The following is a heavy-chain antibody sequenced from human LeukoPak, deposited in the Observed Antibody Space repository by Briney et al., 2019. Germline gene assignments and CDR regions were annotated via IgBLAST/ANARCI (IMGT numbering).Heavy chain of an antibody. J-gene: IGHJ4*01. CDR3: TRDRGIQLEPFDY. D-gene: IGHD5-18*01. CDR1: GFTFCDYA. Sequence: PGGSLRLSCAASGFTFCDYAMSWFRQAPGKGLEWGGLIRSKAYGGTTEYAASVKGIFAISRDNSKIIAYLQMNSLKTEDTAVYYCTRDRGIQLEPFDYWGHGTLVTVSS. CDR2: IRSKAYGGTT. V-gene: IGHV3-49*03.